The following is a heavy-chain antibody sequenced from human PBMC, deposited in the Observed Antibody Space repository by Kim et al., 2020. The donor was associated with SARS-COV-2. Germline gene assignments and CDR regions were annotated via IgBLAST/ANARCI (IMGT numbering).Heavy chain of an antibody. CDR2: NHCSGTT. CDR3: GSHGHACSD. D-gene: IGHD3-16*01. Sequence: SETLSLTCTVSGGSISSSNYYWGWLRPPPGKVLEWVGSNHCSGTTYYNPPLNSLVIIAVDTNKHQFSLKLSSVTAADTAEYYSGSHGHACSDWGR. CDR1: GGSISSSNYY. V-gene: IGHV4-39*01. J-gene: IGHJ2*01.